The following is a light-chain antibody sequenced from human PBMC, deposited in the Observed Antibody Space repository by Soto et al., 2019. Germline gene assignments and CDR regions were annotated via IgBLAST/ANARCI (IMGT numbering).Light chain of an antibody. J-gene: IGKJ1*01. CDR3: QQRQYWPPIT. CDR2: GAS. CDR1: QSVGSD. V-gene: IGKV3D-15*01. Sequence: EIVMTQAPATLSVSPGERATLSCRASQSVGSDLAWYQQKPGQAPRLVIYGASSRATGIPDRFSGSGSGTDFTLTISRLEPEDFAIYYCQQRQYWPPITFGQGTKVDIK.